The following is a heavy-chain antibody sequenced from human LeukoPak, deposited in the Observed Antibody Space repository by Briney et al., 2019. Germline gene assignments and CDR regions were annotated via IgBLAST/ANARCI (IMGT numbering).Heavy chain of an antibody. CDR1: GFTFDEHA. CDR2: ISWNSVTI. J-gene: IGHJ4*02. V-gene: IGHV3-9*01. Sequence: PGGSLRLSCTASGFTFDEHAMHWVRQAPGKGLEWVSGISWNSVTIGYADSVKGRFAISRDNAKNSLYLQMDSLRAEDTALYYCAKDLLSGPSPLHYGSGSCDYWGQGTLVTVSS. D-gene: IGHD3-10*01. CDR3: AKDLLSGPSPLHYGSGSCDY.